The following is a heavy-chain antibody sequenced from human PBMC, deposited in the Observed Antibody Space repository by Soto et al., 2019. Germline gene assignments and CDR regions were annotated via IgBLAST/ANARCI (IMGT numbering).Heavy chain of an antibody. Sequence: SETLSLTCTVSGGSISSGGYYWRWIRQHPGKGLEWIGYIYYSGSTYYNPSLKSRVTISVDTSKNQFSLKLSSVTAADTAVYYCARKVERGLFDYWGQGTLVTVSS. D-gene: IGHD1-1*01. J-gene: IGHJ4*02. CDR2: IYYSGST. V-gene: IGHV4-31*03. CDR1: GGSISSGGYY. CDR3: ARKVERGLFDY.